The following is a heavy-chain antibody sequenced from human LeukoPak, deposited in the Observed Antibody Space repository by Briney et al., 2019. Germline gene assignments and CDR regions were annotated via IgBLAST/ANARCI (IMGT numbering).Heavy chain of an antibody. V-gene: IGHV3-43*02. CDR2: ITGDAGAK. D-gene: IGHD3-22*01. CDR3: ARGSYDSSGPNWFDP. Sequence: GGSLRLSCAASGFTVSSNYMSWVRQAPGKGLQWVALITGDAGAKYYADSVRGRFTISRDNSKSSLYLQLNRVTTEDTAFYFCARGSYDSSGPNWFDPWGQGTLVTVSS. CDR1: GFTVSSNY. J-gene: IGHJ5*02.